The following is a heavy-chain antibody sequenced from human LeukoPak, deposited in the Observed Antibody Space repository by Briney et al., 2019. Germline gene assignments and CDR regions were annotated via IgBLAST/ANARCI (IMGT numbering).Heavy chain of an antibody. CDR2: IYYSGST. D-gene: IGHD3-10*01. Sequence: PSETLSLTCTVSGGSISSGGYYWSWIRQHPGKGLEWIGYIYYSGSTYYNPPLKSRVTISVDTSKNLFSLKLSSVTAADTAVYYCARSESYVGWFDPWGQGTLVTVSS. J-gene: IGHJ5*02. CDR1: GGSISSGGYY. CDR3: ARSESYVGWFDP. V-gene: IGHV4-31*03.